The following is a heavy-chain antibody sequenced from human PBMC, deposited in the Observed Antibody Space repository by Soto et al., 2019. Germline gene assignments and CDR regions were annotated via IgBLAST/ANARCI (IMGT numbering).Heavy chain of an antibody. D-gene: IGHD3-10*01. J-gene: IGHJ5*02. Sequence: PSETLSLTCTVSGGSISSGGYYWSWIRQHPGKGLEWIGYIYYSGSTYYNPSLKSRVTISVDTSKNQFSLKLSSVTAADTAVYYCARAERFGEAQNWFDPWGQGTLVTVSS. CDR2: IYYSGST. V-gene: IGHV4-31*03. CDR3: ARAERFGEAQNWFDP. CDR1: GGSISSGGYY.